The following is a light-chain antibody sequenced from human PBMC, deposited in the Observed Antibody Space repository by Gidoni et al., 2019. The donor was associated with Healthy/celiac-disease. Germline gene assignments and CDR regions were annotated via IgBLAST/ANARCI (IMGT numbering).Light chain of an antibody. CDR1: SSYVGGYNY. CDR3: SSYTSSSTLV. Sequence: QSALTQPASVSGSPGQSITISCTGTSSYVGGYNYVSWYQQHPGKAHKLMIYDVSNRPSGVSNRFSGSKSGNTASLTISGLQAEDEADYYCSSYTSSSTLVFGGGTKLTVL. CDR2: DVS. J-gene: IGLJ2*01. V-gene: IGLV2-14*03.